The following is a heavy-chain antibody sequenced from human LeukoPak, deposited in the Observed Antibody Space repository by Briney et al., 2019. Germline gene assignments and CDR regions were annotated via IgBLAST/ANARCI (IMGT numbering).Heavy chain of an antibody. D-gene: IGHD6-13*01. J-gene: IGHJ4*02. CDR3: AKQSAGSAAWYSLHYDF. Sequence: GGSLRLSCAASGVTFRSYGMHWVRQAPGKGLEWVAVIWDDGDNKYYADSVKGRFTISRDNSKDTLYLQMNGLRAEDTAVYFCAKQSAGSAAWYSLHYDFWGQGTLVTVSS. V-gene: IGHV3-33*06. CDR1: GVTFRSYG. CDR2: IWDDGDNK.